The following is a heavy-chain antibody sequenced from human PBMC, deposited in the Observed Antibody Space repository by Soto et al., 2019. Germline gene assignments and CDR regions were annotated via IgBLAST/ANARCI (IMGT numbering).Heavy chain of an antibody. Sequence: TLSLTCNMSGDSYSISTYSWSWIRQPPGKALQWIGFIYQSGVTSYNPSLASRVSISLDRSNDQCSLKLKSVTAADTAVYFCAGMPYTSGLRFDPWGPGTLVTVSS. CDR1: GDSYSISTYS. D-gene: IGHD6-19*01. J-gene: IGHJ5*02. CDR3: AGMPYTSGLRFDP. V-gene: IGHV4-30-2*01. CDR2: IYQSGVT.